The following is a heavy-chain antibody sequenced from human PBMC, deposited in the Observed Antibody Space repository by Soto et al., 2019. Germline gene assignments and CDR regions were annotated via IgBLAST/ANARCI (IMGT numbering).Heavy chain of an antibody. D-gene: IGHD3-10*01. Sequence: QVQLVQSGAEVKKPGSSVKVSCKASGGTFSSYTISWVRQAPGQGLEWMGRIIPILGIANYAQKFQGRVTITADKSTSTAYMELSSLRSEDTAVYYCARSSPTMVRGIRFDYWGQGTLVTVSS. CDR3: ARSSPTMVRGIRFDY. V-gene: IGHV1-69*02. CDR1: GGTFSSYT. CDR2: IIPILGIA. J-gene: IGHJ4*02.